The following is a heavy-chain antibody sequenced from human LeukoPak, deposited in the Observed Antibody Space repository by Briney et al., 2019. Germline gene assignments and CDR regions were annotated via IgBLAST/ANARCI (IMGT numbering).Heavy chain of an antibody. CDR1: GYTFTGYY. Sequence: ASVKVSCKASGYTFTGYYMHWVRQAPGQELEWMGWINPNSGGTNYAQKFQGRVTMTRDTSTSTAYMELRSLRSDDTAVYYCARALPDTAMVGLIDYYYYYMDVWGKGTTVTVSS. CDR3: ARALPDTAMVGLIDYYYYYMDV. V-gene: IGHV1-2*02. J-gene: IGHJ6*03. CDR2: INPNSGGT. D-gene: IGHD5-18*01.